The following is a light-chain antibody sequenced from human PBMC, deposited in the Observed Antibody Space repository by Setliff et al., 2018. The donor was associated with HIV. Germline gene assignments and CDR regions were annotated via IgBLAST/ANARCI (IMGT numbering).Light chain of an antibody. J-gene: IGLJ1*01. CDR1: SSDVGSYDY. CDR2: DVT. V-gene: IGLV2-11*01. Sequence: SVLTQPRSVSGSPGQSVTFSCTGSSSDVGSYDYVSWYQHHPGKAPKLIIYDVTGRPSGVPDRFSGSKSGNTASLTISGLQAEDEADYYCCSYAGSYRYIFGSGTKVT. CDR3: CSYAGSYRYI.